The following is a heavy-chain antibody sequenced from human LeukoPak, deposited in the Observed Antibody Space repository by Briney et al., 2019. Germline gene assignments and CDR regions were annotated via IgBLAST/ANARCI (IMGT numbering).Heavy chain of an antibody. CDR2: ISGSDPGT. CDR1: GFSFSTYA. V-gene: IGHV3-23*01. D-gene: IGHD2-21*02. J-gene: IGHJ4*02. Sequence: GSLRLSCAASGFSFSTYAMSWVRQIPGKGLEWVSVISGSDPGTYYADSVKGRFTISRVNSRNTLYLQMNRLRVEDTAVYYCAKGSRGSCRGAYCYSFDNWGQGAVVTVSS. CDR3: AKGSRGSCRGAYCYSFDN.